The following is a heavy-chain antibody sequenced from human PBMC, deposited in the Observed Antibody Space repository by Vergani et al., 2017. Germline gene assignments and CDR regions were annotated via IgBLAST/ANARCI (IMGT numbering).Heavy chain of an antibody. D-gene: IGHD3-10*01. V-gene: IGHV1-8*01. CDR3: ARVRVPPNWFDP. CDR2: MNPNSGNT. CDR1: GYTFTSYD. J-gene: IGHJ5*02. Sequence: QVQLVQSGAEVKKPGASVKVSCKASGYTFTSYDINWVRQATGQGLEWMGWMNPNSGNTGYAQKFKGRVTMTRNTSISTAYMELSILRSEDTAVYYCARVRVPPNWFDPWGQGTLVTVSS.